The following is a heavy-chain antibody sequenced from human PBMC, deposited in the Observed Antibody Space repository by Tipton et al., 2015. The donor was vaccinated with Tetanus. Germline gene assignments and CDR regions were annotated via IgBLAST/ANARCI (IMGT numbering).Heavy chain of an antibody. CDR2: IIPIFGTA. D-gene: IGHD3-22*01. CDR3: ARAPQTYYYDSSGYYRAFDI. V-gene: IGHV1-69*06. J-gene: IGHJ3*02. CDR1: GGTFSSYA. Sequence: QSGPEVKKPGSSVKVSCKASGGTFSSYAISWVRQAPGQGLEWMGEIIPIFGTANYAQKFQGRVTITADKSTSTAYMELSSLRSEDTAVYYCARAPQTYYYDSSGYYRAFDIWGQGTMVTVSS.